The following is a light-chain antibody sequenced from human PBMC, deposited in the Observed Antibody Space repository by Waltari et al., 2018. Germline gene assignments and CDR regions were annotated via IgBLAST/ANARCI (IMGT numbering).Light chain of an antibody. V-gene: IGLV1-47*01. CDR3: ASWDDSLSGRV. Sequence: QSVLFQPPSASGTPGQRVTISCSGSSSNIGSNFVFWYQQFPERAPKLVIYSKNQRPSGVADRFSGCKSGTSASLTISVRRSEDEADYYCASWDDSLSGRVCGGGTKLTVL. CDR1: SSNIGSNF. J-gene: IGLJ2*01. CDR2: SKN.